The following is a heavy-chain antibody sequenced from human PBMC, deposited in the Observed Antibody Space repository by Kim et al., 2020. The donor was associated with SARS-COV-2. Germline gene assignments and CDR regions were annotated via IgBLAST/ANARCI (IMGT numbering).Heavy chain of an antibody. V-gene: IGHV1-3*01. Sequence: ASVKVSCKASGYTFNSYPIHWLRQAPGQRLEWMGWVNAANDDTKYSQKFQGRVTITRDTSANTAYMDLRSLTFEDTAIYYCARDRNPTVYDYWGQGTLVT. D-gene: IGHD4-4*01. CDR3: ARDRNPTVYDY. J-gene: IGHJ4*02. CDR2: VNAANDDT. CDR1: GYTFNSYP.